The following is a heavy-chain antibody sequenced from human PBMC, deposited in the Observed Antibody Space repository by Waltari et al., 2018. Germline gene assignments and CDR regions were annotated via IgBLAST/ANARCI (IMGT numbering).Heavy chain of an antibody. D-gene: IGHD1-1*01. V-gene: IGHV3-30*18. CDR3: AKETQSDGNAGLEF. CDR2: MSFDGYNK. J-gene: IGHJ4*02. CDR1: GFSFSASG. Sequence: HVQIVESGGAVVQPGRSLRLSCAASGFSFSASGMHWVRQAPGKGLGWVALMSFDGYNKFYVDSVQGRFTISRDNSKKLMYLEMRDLRSEDTATYYCAKETQSDGNAGLEFWGQGTVVTVSS.